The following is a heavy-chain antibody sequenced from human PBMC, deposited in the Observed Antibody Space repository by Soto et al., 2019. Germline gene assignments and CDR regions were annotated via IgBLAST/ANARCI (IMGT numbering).Heavy chain of an antibody. V-gene: IGHV3-23*01. CDR2: ISGSAGNT. J-gene: IGHJ4*02. D-gene: IGHD6-13*01. CDR1: GFTFSSFA. Sequence: EVQLLESGGGLVQPGGSLRLSCAASGFTFSSFAMSWVRQAPGKGLQWVPGISGSAGNTYYADSVKGRFTISRDNSKSTLYLQMNSLRVEDTAVYYCAKSTSIISSSLDYWGQGTLVTVSS. CDR3: AKSTSIISSSLDY.